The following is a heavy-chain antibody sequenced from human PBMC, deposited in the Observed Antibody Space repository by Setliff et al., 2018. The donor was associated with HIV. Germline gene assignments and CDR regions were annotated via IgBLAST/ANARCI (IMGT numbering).Heavy chain of an antibody. V-gene: IGHV1-46*01. CDR2: INPTGGST. Sequence: ASVKVSCKPSGYSFTNHYMHWVRQAPGRGLEWMGVINPTGGSTRNTQKFQGRVAMTRDTSTSTVYMELSSLRSEDTAVYYCASAGAWQRNALDIWGQGTMVTVPS. D-gene: IGHD5-12*01. J-gene: IGHJ3*02. CDR1: GYSFTNHY. CDR3: ASAGAWQRNALDI.